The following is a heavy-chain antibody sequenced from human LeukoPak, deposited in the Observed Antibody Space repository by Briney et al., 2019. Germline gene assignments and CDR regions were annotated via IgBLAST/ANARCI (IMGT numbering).Heavy chain of an antibody. CDR1: GFTFSDYY. CDR2: ISSSGSTI. CDR3: ARDLVPGGSYLDY. D-gene: IGHD1-26*01. V-gene: IGHV3-11*01. J-gene: IGHJ4*02. Sequence: KTGGSPRLSCAASGFTFSDYYMSWIRQAPGKGLEWVSYISSSGSTIYYADSVKGRFTISRDNAKNSLYLQMNSLRAEDTAVYYCARDLVPGGSYLDYWGQGTLVTVSS.